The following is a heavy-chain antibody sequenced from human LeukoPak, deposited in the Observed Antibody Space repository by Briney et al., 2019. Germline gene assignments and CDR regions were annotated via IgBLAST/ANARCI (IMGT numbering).Heavy chain of an antibody. CDR2: IYYFGST. CDR3: ARHPSVTNFFFDC. CDR1: GGSISSSSYY. Sequence: KASETLSLTCTVSGGSISSSSYYWGWIRQPPGKGLEWIGGIYYFGSTYYNPSLKSRVTISVDTSKNQFSLKLTSVTAADTAVYYCARHPSVTNFFFDCWGQGTLVTVSS. V-gene: IGHV4-39*01. J-gene: IGHJ4*02. D-gene: IGHD4-17*01.